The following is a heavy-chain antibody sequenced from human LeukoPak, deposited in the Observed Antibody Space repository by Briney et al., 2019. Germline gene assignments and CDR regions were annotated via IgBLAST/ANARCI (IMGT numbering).Heavy chain of an antibody. CDR3: AKYIFSYGSGSYLAH. J-gene: IGHJ4*02. D-gene: IGHD3-10*01. CDR1: GFTFRSYG. V-gene: IGHV3-23*01. Sequence: PGGSLRLSCAASGFTFRSYGMSWVRQAPGRGLEWVSGISGSGTTTYYADSVKGRFIISRDSSQNTLYLQMNGLRAEDTAVYFCAKYIFSYGSGSYLAHWGQGTLVTVSS. CDR2: ISGSGTTT.